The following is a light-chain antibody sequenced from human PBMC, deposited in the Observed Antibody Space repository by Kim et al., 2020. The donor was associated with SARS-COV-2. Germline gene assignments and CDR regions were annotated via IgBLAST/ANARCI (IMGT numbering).Light chain of an antibody. CDR2: EVT. J-gene: IGLJ7*01. Sequence: PEQSITISCTGTSSDVGNYNLVSWYQQHPGKAPKLMIYEVTKRPSGVSNRFSGSKSGNTASLTISGLQAEDEADYYCCSYAGSRNVFGGGTQLTVL. CDR3: CSYAGSRNV. CDR1: SSDVGNYNL. V-gene: IGLV2-23*02.